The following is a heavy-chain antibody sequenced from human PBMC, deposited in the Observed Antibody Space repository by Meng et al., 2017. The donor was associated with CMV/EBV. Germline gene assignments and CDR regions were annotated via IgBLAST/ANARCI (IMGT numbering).Heavy chain of an antibody. CDR3: ARDLKRWRITIFPY. Sequence: ASVKVSCKASGYTFTGYYMHWVRQAPGQGLEWMEWINPNSGGTNYAQKFQGRVTMTRDTSISTAYMELSRLRSDDTAVYYCARDLKRWRITIFPYWGQGTLVTVSS. CDR1: GYTFTGYY. CDR2: INPNSGGT. D-gene: IGHD3-3*01. V-gene: IGHV1-2*02. J-gene: IGHJ4*02.